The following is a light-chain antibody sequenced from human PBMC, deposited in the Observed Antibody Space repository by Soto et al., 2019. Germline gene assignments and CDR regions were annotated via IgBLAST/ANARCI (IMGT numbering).Light chain of an antibody. CDR1: QSINRH. Sequence: EIVLTQSPATLSLSPGERATLSCRASQSINRHLAWYRQKPGQAPRLLIYGASSRATGIPDRFSGSGSGTDFTLTISRLEPEDFAVYYCQQYGSSWWTFGQGTKVDIK. CDR3: QQYGSSWWT. CDR2: GAS. V-gene: IGKV3-20*01. J-gene: IGKJ1*01.